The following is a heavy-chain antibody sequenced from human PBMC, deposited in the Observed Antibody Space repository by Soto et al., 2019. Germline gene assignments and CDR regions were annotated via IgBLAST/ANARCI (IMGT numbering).Heavy chain of an antibody. V-gene: IGHV3-73*01. CDR1: GFTFSGSA. D-gene: IGHD6-13*01. CDR2: IRSKANSYAT. CDR3: MISPNGYSSSWYLYYYYGMDV. J-gene: IGHJ6*02. Sequence: GGSLRLSCAASGFTFSGSAMHWVRQASGKGLEWVGRIRSKANSYATAYAASVKGRFTISRDDSKNTAYLQMNSLKTEDTAVYYCMISPNGYSSSWYLYYYYGMDVWGQGTTVTVSS.